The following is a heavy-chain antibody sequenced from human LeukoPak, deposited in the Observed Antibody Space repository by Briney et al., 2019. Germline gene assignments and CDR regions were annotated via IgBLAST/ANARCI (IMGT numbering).Heavy chain of an antibody. J-gene: IGHJ4*02. CDR1: GFTFTDYY. CDR2: INLNSGAT. D-gene: IGHD1-26*01. Sequence: ASVRVSCKASGFTFTDYYIHWVRQAPGQGLEWMGRINLNSGATNCAQKFQDKVTMTRDTSITTAYMELRSLTSDDTAIYYCARIYGWTTSGTYELTDYWGQGTPVTVSS. CDR3: ARIYGWTTSGTYELTDY. V-gene: IGHV1-2*06.